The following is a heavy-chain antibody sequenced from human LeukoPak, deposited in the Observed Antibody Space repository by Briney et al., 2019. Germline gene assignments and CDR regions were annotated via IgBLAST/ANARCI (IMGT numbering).Heavy chain of an antibody. J-gene: IGHJ4*02. D-gene: IGHD4-17*01. Sequence: QPGGSLRLSCAASGFTFSSYGMHWVRQAPGKGLEWVAVIWYDGSNKYYVDSVKGRFTISRDNSKNTLYLQMNSLRAEDTAVYYCAKVLSHGDFDYWGQGTLVTVSS. CDR1: GFTFSSYG. V-gene: IGHV3-30*02. CDR3: AKVLSHGDFDY. CDR2: IWYDGSNK.